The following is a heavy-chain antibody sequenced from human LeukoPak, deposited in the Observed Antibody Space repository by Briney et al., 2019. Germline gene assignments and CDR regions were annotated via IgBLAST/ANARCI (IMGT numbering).Heavy chain of an antibody. CDR2: ISSSSSYI. CDR1: GFTFSSYS. Sequence: GGSLRLSCAASGFTFSSYSMNWVRQAPGKGLEWVSSISSSSSYIYYADSVKGRFTISRDNAKNSLYLQMNSLRAEDTAVYYCASAIAAQNWFDPWGQGTLVTVSS. CDR3: ASAIAAQNWFDP. V-gene: IGHV3-21*01. J-gene: IGHJ5*02. D-gene: IGHD6-6*01.